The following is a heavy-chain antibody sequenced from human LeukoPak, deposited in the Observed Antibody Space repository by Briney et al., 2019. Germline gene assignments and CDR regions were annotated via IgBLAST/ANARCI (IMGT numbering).Heavy chain of an antibody. D-gene: IGHD3-10*01. CDR3: AKDRGYYGSGSYVPY. CDR1: GFTFSSYG. J-gene: IGHJ4*02. CDR2: ISYDGSNK. Sequence: GGSLRLSCAASGFTFSSYGMHWVRQAPGKGLEGVAVISYDGSNKYYADSVKGRFIISRDNSKNTLYLQMNSLRAEDTAVYYCAKDRGYYGSGSYVPYWGQGTLVTVSS. V-gene: IGHV3-30*18.